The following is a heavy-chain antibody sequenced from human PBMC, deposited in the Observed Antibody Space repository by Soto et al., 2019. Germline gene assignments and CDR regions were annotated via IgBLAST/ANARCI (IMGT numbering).Heavy chain of an antibody. CDR1: EFTFSNYA. CDR2: ISYDGNNK. J-gene: IGHJ4*02. Sequence: PGGSLRLSCAASEFTFSNYARHWVRQAPGKGLQWLAVISYDGNNKYYADSVEGRFTISRDNSKNTVYLQMNSLRLEDTAVYYCARGPSYSDSYFDHWGQGTLLTVSS. CDR3: ARGPSYSDSYFDH. V-gene: IGHV3-30*03. D-gene: IGHD4-17*01.